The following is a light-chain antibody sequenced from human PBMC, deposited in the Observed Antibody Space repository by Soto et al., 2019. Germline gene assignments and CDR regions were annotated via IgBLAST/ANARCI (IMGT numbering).Light chain of an antibody. J-gene: IGKJ4*01. CDR2: GVS. Sequence: EIVMTQSPATLSVSPGERATLSCRVSQSVRSHLAWYQQKSGLAPRLLIYGVSTRATGIPARFSGSGSGTEFTLTISSLQSEDFAVYYCQHYDHWPLIFGGGSKVEIK. V-gene: IGKV3-15*01. CDR3: QHYDHWPLI. CDR1: QSVRSH.